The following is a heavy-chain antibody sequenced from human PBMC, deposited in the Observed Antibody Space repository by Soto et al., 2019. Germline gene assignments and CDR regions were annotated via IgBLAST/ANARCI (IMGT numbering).Heavy chain of an antibody. J-gene: IGHJ3*02. D-gene: IGHD3-16*01. V-gene: IGHV3-64D*08. CDR3: ARDYAYAFDI. CDR2: INSSGGSA. Sequence: GGSLRLSCAAFGLTLSTSSMHWVRQAPGKGLEYVSAINSSGGSANYGDSVKGRFTISRDNPKNTLYLQMSSLRDEDTALYYCARDYAYAFDIWGQGTLVTVSS. CDR1: GLTLSTSS.